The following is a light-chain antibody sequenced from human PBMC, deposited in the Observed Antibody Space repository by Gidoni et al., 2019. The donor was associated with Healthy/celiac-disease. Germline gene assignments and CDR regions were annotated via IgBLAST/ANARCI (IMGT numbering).Light chain of an antibody. Sequence: DMQITPPRTSLSASVGDRVTITCRASQSISSYLNWYQQKPGKAPKLLIYAASSLESGVPSRCSGSGSGTDFTLTISSLQPEDFATYYCQQSYSTLSLTFXGXTKVEIK. J-gene: IGKJ4*01. CDR3: QQSYSTLSLT. V-gene: IGKV1-39*01. CDR1: QSISSY. CDR2: AAS.